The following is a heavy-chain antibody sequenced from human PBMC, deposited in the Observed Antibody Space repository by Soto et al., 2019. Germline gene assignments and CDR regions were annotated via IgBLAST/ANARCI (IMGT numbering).Heavy chain of an antibody. CDR3: AKNRLLWFEDCDY. CDR1: GYSFRTYA. CDR2: INAGSGDT. V-gene: IGHV1-3*01. Sequence: QVQLVQSGPEVKKPGASVKVSCRASGYSFRTYAVHWVRQAPGQRLEWMGWINAGSGDTKYSEKFQGRVTITRDTSATTAYMELSSLRSEDTAVYYCAKNRLLWFEDCDYWGQGTLVTVSS. D-gene: IGHD3-10*01. J-gene: IGHJ4*02.